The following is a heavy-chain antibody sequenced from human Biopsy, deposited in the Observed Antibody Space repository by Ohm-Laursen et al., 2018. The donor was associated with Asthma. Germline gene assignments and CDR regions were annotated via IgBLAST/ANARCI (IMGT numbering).Heavy chain of an antibody. Sequence: SDTLSLTCTVSPGSINDYYWNWIRQFPGKGLEWIGYVHSTGSTRFNPPLKSRLTISVDTSVDQVSLKLTSVAAADTAVYYCVRATSTWSQSGPHYFDHWGQGTLVTVSS. D-gene: IGHD6-13*01. J-gene: IGHJ4*02. CDR3: VRATSTWSQSGPHYFDH. CDR1: PGSINDYY. V-gene: IGHV4-59*07. CDR2: VHSTGST.